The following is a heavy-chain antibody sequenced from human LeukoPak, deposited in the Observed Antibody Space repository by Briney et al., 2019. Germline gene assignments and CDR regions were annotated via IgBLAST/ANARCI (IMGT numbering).Heavy chain of an antibody. CDR3: ATGVADSWSGGGYFDY. V-gene: IGHV3-53*01. Sequence: GGSLRLSCAASGFTVNGNYMTWVRQAPEKGLEWVSLIYSGGSTYYADSVKGRFTISRDNSKNTLYLQMNSLRAEDTAVYYCATGVADSWSGGGYFDYWGQGSLVTVSS. D-gene: IGHD6-19*01. CDR1: GFTVNGNY. J-gene: IGHJ4*02. CDR2: IYSGGST.